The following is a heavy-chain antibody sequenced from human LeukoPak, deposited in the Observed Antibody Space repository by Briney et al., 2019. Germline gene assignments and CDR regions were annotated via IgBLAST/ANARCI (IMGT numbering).Heavy chain of an antibody. Sequence: SETLSLTCTVSGGSISTYYWSWIRQPPGKGLEWIGYIYYSGSTNYNPSLKSRVTISVDTSKNQFSLKLSSVTAADTAVYYCARLTARSWFDPWGQGTLVTVSS. CDR3: ARLTARSWFDP. CDR1: GGSISTYY. J-gene: IGHJ5*02. V-gene: IGHV4-59*08. CDR2: IYYSGST. D-gene: IGHD1-14*01.